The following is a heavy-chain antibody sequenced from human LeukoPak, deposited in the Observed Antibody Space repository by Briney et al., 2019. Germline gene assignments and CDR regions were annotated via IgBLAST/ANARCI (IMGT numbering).Heavy chain of an antibody. CDR2: INQDGSAR. CDR1: GLTVSRDW. V-gene: IGHV3-7*01. Sequence: GGSLILSCAASGLTVSRDWMGWVRQAPGKGLEWVANINQDGSARDYVDSVRDRFTISTDNPKNSLFLQMNSLRAEDTALYYCARHDCSSTSCSQSLDYWGRGTLVTVSS. J-gene: IGHJ4*02. D-gene: IGHD2-2*01. CDR3: ARHDCSSTSCSQSLDY.